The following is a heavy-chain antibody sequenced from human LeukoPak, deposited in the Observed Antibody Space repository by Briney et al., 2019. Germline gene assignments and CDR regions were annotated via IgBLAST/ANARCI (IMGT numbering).Heavy chain of an antibody. CDR1: GGSISSYY. CDR3: AREVDGSYSY. J-gene: IGHJ4*02. D-gene: IGHD1-26*01. Sequence: SETLSLTCTVSGGSISSYYWSWIRQPPGKGLEWIGYIYYSGSTNYNPSLKSRVTISVDTSKNQFSLKLSSVTAADTAVYYCAREVDGSYSYWGQGTLVTVSS. V-gene: IGHV4-59*01. CDR2: IYYSGST.